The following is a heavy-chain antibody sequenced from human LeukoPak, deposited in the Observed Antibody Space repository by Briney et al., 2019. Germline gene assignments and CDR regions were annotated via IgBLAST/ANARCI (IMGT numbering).Heavy chain of an antibody. CDR2: INYSGTT. J-gene: IGHJ4*02. Sequence: SETLSVTCTVSGGSFSSHHWSWIRQPPGKGLEWIGYINYSGTTKYNPSRKSRVIMSVDTSKNQFSLRLTSVTAADTAVYYCARGPEGSGSYMCDYWGQGTRVTVSS. D-gene: IGHD3-10*01. V-gene: IGHV4-59*11. CDR1: GGSFSSHH. CDR3: ARGPEGSGSYMCDY.